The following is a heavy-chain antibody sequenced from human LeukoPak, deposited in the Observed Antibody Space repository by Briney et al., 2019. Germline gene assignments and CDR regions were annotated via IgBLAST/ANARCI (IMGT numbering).Heavy chain of an antibody. D-gene: IGHD2-15*01. Sequence: GGSLRLSCAASGFTFSSYGMHWVRQAPGKGLEWVAFIRYDGSNKYYADSVKGRFTISRDNSKNALYLQMNSLRAEDTAVYYCARGHSGGGNFDYWGQGTLVTVSS. CDR1: GFTFSSYG. CDR2: IRYDGSNK. J-gene: IGHJ4*02. V-gene: IGHV3-30*02. CDR3: ARGHSGGGNFDY.